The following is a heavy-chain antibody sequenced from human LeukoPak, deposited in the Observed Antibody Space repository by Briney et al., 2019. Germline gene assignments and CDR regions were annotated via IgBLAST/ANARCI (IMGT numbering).Heavy chain of an antibody. Sequence: GGSLRLSCAASGFTFSSYAMHWVRQAPGKGLEWVAVISYDGSNKYYADSVKGRFTISRDNSKNTLYPQMNSLRAEDTAVYYCARDQSSGWYVYYFDYWGQGTLVTVSS. CDR1: GFTFSSYA. V-gene: IGHV3-30*04. CDR3: ARDQSSGWYVYYFDY. CDR2: ISYDGSNK. J-gene: IGHJ4*02. D-gene: IGHD6-19*01.